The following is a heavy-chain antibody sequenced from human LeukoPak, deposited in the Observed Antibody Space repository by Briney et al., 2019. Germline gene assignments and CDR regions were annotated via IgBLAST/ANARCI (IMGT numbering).Heavy chain of an antibody. J-gene: IGHJ4*02. D-gene: IGHD3-9*01. CDR2: ISAYNGNT. Sequence: GASVKVSXKAPGYTFTSYGISWVRQAPGQGLEWMGWISAYNGNTNYAQKLQGRVTMTTDTSTSTAYMELRSLRSDDTAVYYCAREGTFDWSLLAIDYWGQGTLVTVSS. V-gene: IGHV1-18*01. CDR3: AREGTFDWSLLAIDY. CDR1: GYTFTSYG.